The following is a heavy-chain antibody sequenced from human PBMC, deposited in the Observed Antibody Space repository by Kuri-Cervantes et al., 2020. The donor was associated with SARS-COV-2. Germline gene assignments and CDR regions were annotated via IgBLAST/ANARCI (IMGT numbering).Heavy chain of an antibody. Sequence: SETLSLTCTVSGDSIRNYYYSWIRQPPGKGLEWIGYIYYSGSTNYNPSLKSRLTISVDTSKNQFSLKLSSVTAADTAVYYCAREDIAAAGTALYYWGQGTLVTVSS. CDR1: GDSIRNYY. V-gene: IGHV4-59*01. CDR2: IYYSGST. CDR3: AREDIAAAGTALYY. J-gene: IGHJ4*02. D-gene: IGHD6-13*01.